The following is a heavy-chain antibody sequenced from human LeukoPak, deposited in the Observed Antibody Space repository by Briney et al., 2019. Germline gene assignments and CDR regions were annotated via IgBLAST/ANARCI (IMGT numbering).Heavy chain of an antibody. CDR2: ISAYNGNT. J-gene: IGHJ4*02. Sequence: ASVKASSKASGYTFTSYGISWVRQAPGQGLEWMGWISAYNGNTNYAQKLQGRVTMTTDTSTSTAYMELRSLRSDDTAVYYCAREGAFYYYDSSGYFDDYWGQGTLVTVSS. V-gene: IGHV1-18*01. CDR3: AREGAFYYYDSSGYFDDY. CDR1: GYTFTSYG. D-gene: IGHD3-22*01.